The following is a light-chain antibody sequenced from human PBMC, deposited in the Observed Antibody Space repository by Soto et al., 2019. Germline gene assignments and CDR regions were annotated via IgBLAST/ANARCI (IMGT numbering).Light chain of an antibody. V-gene: IGKV3-11*01. CDR2: DAS. CDR1: QSVSSY. J-gene: IGKJ5*01. CDR3: QQRSNWPPIT. Sequence: IVLTQSRATLYLSPGERATHSCRASQSVSSYLAWYQQKPGQAPRLLIYDASNRATGIPARFSGSGSGTDFTLTISSLEPEDFAVYYCQQRSNWPPITFGQGTRLEIK.